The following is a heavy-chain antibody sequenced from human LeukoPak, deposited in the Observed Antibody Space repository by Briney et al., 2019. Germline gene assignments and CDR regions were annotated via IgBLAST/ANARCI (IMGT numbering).Heavy chain of an antibody. D-gene: IGHD3-16*02. J-gene: IGHJ4*02. CDR2: IYPGDSDT. CDR3: ARYVWGSYREETHFDY. CDR1: GYSFTSYR. V-gene: IGHV5-51*01. Sequence: GESLKISCKGSGYSFTSYRIGWVRQMPGKGLEWMGIIYPGDSDTRYSPSFQGQVTISADKSISTAYLQWSSLKASDTAMYYCARYVWGSYREETHFDYWGQGTLVTVSS.